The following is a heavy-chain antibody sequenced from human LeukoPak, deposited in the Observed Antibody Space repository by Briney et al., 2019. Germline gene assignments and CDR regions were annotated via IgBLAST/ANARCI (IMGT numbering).Heavy chain of an antibody. D-gene: IGHD6-13*01. CDR1: GLTFTDFW. Sequence: AGSLTLSCAASGLTFTDFWMNWVRLAPGRGLEWLANINPDGNEKYYVDSVKGRFAMSRDNAKNEVYLEMNSLRAEDTGVYYCSGRDSSRSPRAYWGQGTLVSVSS. CDR3: SGRDSSRSPRAY. CDR2: INPDGNEK. V-gene: IGHV3-7*01. J-gene: IGHJ4*02.